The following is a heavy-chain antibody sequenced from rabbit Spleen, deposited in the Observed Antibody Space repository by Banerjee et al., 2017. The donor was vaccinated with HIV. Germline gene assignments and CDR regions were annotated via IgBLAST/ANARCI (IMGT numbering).Heavy chain of an antibody. CDR3: ARDLPGVIGWNFNL. V-gene: IGHV1S45*01. J-gene: IGHJ4*01. Sequence: QEQLVESGGDLVKPEGSLTLTCTASGFSFSSSYWICWVRQAPGRGLEWIGCIYAGDVRTYYASWVNGRFTISKTSSTTVTLEMTSLTAVDTATYFCARDLPGVIGWNFNLWGPGTLVTVS. CDR1: GFSFSSSYW. D-gene: IGHD1-1*01. CDR2: IYAGDVRT.